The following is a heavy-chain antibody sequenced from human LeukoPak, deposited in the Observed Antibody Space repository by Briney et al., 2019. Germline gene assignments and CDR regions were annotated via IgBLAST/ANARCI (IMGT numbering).Heavy chain of an antibody. Sequence: SETLSLTCAVYGGSFSGYYWSWIRQPPGKGLEWIGEINHSGSTNYNPSLKSRVTISVDTSKNQFSLKLSSVTAADTAVYYCARDIGGTRLYYYGMDVWGKGTRSPSP. D-gene: IGHD4-23*01. CDR2: INHSGST. CDR3: ARDIGGTRLYYYGMDV. CDR1: GGSFSGYY. J-gene: IGHJ6*04. V-gene: IGHV4-34*01.